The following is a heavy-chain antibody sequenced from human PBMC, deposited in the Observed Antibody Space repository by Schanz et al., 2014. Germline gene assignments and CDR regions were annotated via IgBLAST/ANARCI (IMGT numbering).Heavy chain of an antibody. J-gene: IGHJ4*02. D-gene: IGHD1-26*01. CDR1: GFTFSNYG. CDR3: AKERLGGSYRDGSYCYDY. CDR2: IWFDGSNQ. V-gene: IGHV3-33*06. Sequence: QVQLVESGGGVVQPGRSLRLSCAASGFTFSNYGMHWVRQSPGKGLEWVAIIWFDGSNQYYADSVKGRFTISRDNSKNTLYLQMNSLRVEDTATSDCAKERLGGSYRDGSYCYDYWGQGTLVTVSS.